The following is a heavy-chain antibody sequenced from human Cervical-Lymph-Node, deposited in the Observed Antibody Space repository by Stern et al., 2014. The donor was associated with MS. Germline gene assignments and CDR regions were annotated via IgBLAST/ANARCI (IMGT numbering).Heavy chain of an antibody. V-gene: IGHV5-51*06. CDR2: IFPGDSDA. Sequence: VQLVQSGAEVKKPGESLRISCKGSGYTFSNYWIGWVRQMPGKGLEWIGSIFPGDSDARYSPAFPGHITIPAHKSSNTAFLQWNSLKASDTAMYYCARRKYSSSYYYYFGMDVWGQGTTVTVSS. CDR1: GYTFSNYW. J-gene: IGHJ6*02. D-gene: IGHD6-13*01. CDR3: ARRKYSSSYYYYFGMDV.